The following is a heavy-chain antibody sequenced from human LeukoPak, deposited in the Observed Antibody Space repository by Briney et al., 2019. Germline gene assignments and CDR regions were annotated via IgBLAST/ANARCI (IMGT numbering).Heavy chain of an antibody. CDR3: AREAEAASNWFDP. V-gene: IGHV6-1*01. J-gene: IGHJ5*02. CDR2: TYYRSKWYN. CDR1: GDSVSSDTTA. Sequence: SQTLSLTCAISGDSVSSDTTAWNWIRQSPSRGLEWLVRTYYRSKWYNDYAVFVKSRITINPDTSKNQFSLQLNSVTPEDTAVYHCAREAEAASNWFDPWGQGTLVAVSS.